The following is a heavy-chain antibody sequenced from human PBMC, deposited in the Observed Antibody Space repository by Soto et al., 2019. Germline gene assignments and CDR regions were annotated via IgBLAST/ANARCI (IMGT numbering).Heavy chain of an antibody. Sequence: QITLKESGPPLVKPTQTLTLTCTFSGFSLSSTRMAVGWIRQPPGKALEWLALIYWDDDKRYSPFLKSGLTITKNTTKNQVVLTMSNMDPVDTARYYCGPIVVAGLGYYFDYWGQGTLVTVSS. CDR2: IYWDDDK. CDR1: GFSLSSTRMA. CDR3: GPIVVAGLGYYFDY. J-gene: IGHJ4*02. D-gene: IGHD6-19*01. V-gene: IGHV2-5*02.